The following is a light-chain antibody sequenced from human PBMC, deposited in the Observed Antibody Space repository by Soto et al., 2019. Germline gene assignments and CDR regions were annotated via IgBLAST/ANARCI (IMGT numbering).Light chain of an antibody. CDR2: SNN. CDR1: NSNIGRNT. V-gene: IGLV1-44*01. Sequence: HFMLTQPPSASGTPGQRVTISCSGSNSNIGRNTVNWYQQLPGAAPSLLIYSNNQRPSGVPDRFSGSKSGTSASLAISGLQSEDEADYYCAAWDESPNVPVFGGGTKLTVL. CDR3: AAWDESPNVPV. J-gene: IGLJ3*02.